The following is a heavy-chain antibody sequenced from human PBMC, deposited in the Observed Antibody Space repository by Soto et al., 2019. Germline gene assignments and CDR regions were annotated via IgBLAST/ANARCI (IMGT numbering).Heavy chain of an antibody. D-gene: IGHD3-22*01. CDR3: ARRYYDSSGYYGPLYY. V-gene: IGHV4-34*01. CDR2: INHSGST. CDR1: GGSFSGYY. J-gene: IGHJ4*02. Sequence: PSETLSLTCAVYGGSFSGYYWSWIRQPPGKGLEWIGEINHSGSTNYNPSLKSRVTISVDTSKNQFSLKLSSVTAADTAVNYCARRYYDSSGYYGPLYYWGQGTLVTVSS.